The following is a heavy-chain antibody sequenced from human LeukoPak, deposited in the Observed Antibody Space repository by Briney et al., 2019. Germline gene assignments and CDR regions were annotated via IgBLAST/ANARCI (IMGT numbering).Heavy chain of an antibody. CDR2: INPNSGGT. CDR3: ARGREVYAEWFDP. J-gene: IGHJ5*02. D-gene: IGHD2-8*01. V-gene: IGHV1-2*02. Sequence: GASVKVSCKASGYTFTGYYMRWVRQAPGQGLEWMGWINPNSGGTNYAQKFQGRVTMTRDTSISTAYMELSRLRSDDTAVYYCARGREVYAEWFDPWGQGTLVTVSS. CDR1: GYTFTGYY.